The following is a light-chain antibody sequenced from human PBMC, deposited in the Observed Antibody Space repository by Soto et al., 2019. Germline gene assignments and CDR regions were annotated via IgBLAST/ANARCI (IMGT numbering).Light chain of an antibody. CDR3: QQRSNWPPALS. V-gene: IGKV3-11*01. CDR1: QSVRTF. CDR2: DAS. J-gene: IGKJ4*01. Sequence: EIVLTQSPATLSLSPGESATLSCKASQSVRTFLAWYQQKPGQTPRLLIYDASKRATGIPARFSGSGSGTDFTLTISSLEPDDFAVYYCQQRSNWPPALSFGGGTKVEI.